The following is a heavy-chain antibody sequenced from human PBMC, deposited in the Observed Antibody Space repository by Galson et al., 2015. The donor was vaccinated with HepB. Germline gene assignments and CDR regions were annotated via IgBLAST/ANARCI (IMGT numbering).Heavy chain of an antibody. V-gene: IGHV3-33*01. D-gene: IGHD2-2*02. CDR2: IWYDGSNK. Sequence: SLRLSCAASGFTFSSYGMHWVRQAPGKGLEWVAVIWYDGSNKYYADSVKGRFTISRDNSKNTLYLQMNSLRAEDTAVYYCASHQPCSSTRCYSLGDAFDIWGQGTMVTVSS. CDR3: ASHQPCSSTRCYSLGDAFDI. CDR1: GFTFSSYG. J-gene: IGHJ3*02.